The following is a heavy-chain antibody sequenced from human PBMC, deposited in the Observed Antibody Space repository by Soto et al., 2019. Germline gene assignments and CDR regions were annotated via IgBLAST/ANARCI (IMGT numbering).Heavy chain of an antibody. CDR1: GFTFSSYW. CDR2: IKQDGSEK. Sequence: EVQLVESGGGLVQPGGSLRLSCAASGFTFSSYWMSWVRQAPGKGLEWVANIKQDGSEKYYVDSVKGRFTISRDNAKNSLYLQMNSLRAEDTAVYYCARHYCSGGSCLFDPWGQVTLVTVSS. V-gene: IGHV3-7*01. CDR3: ARHYCSGGSCLFDP. D-gene: IGHD2-15*01. J-gene: IGHJ5*02.